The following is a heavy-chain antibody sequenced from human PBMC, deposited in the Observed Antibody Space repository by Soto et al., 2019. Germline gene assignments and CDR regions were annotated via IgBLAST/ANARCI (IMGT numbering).Heavy chain of an antibody. CDR3: ARLNYSNWFDP. V-gene: IGHV4-59*11. CDR1: GGSISSHS. D-gene: IGHD3-10*01. CDR2: IYHSGSA. J-gene: IGHJ5*02. Sequence: PSETLSLTCTVSGGSISSHSWSWIRQPPGKGLECIGYIYHSGSANYNPSLKSRVTLSVDMSKNQFSLRLSSVTAADTAVYYCARLNYSNWFDPWGQGTLVTVSS.